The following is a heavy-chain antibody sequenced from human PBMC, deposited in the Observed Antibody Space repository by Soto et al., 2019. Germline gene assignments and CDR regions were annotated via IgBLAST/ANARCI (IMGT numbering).Heavy chain of an antibody. V-gene: IGHV2-5*02. J-gene: IGHJ4*02. CDR2: IYWDDSK. CDR1: GFSLSTSGVG. CDR3: AHKGPEDWPLDY. D-gene: IGHD3-9*01. Sequence: QITLKESGPKLVRPTQTLTLTCAFSGFSLSTSGVGVGWIRQPPGKDLEWLAVIYWDDSKHYSPSLRSRLTSTKDASKYQVVLTMTNMDPMDTGTYYCAHKGPEDWPLDYWGQGTLVTVSS.